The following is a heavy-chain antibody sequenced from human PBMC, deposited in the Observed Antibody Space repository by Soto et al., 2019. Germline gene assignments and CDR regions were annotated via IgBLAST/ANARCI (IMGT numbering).Heavy chain of an antibody. Sequence: GAAVKVSCMASGYTFTSYAMHWVRQAPGQRREWMGWINAGNGNTKYSQKFQGRVTITRDTSASTAYMELSRLRSDDTAVYYCARGSIAAAGTFDYWGHGTLVTVSS. CDR1: GYTFTSYA. J-gene: IGHJ4*01. V-gene: IGHV1-3*01. CDR3: ARGSIAAAGTFDY. D-gene: IGHD6-13*01. CDR2: INAGNGNT.